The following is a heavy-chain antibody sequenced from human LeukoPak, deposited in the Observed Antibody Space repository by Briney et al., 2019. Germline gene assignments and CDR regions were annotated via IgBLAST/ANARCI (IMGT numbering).Heavy chain of an antibody. V-gene: IGHV3-33*01. CDR1: GFTFSNYG. CDR3: ARDRDSSGHYGWFDP. J-gene: IGHJ5*02. Sequence: GRSLRLSCAASGFTFSNYGMHWARQAPGKGLEWVAVIWYHGRDKYYADSVKGRFTISKDNSKNTVFLQMDSLRADDTAVYYCARDRDSSGHYGWFDPWGQGTPVTVSS. CDR2: IWYHGRDK. D-gene: IGHD3-22*01.